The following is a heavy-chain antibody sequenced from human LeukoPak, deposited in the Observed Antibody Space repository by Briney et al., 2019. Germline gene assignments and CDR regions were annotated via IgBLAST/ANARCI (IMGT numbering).Heavy chain of an antibody. Sequence: ASVKVSCKASGYTFTSYGISWVRQAPGQGLEWVGWISAYNGNTNYAQKLQGRVTMTTDTSTSTAYMELRSLRSDDTAVYYCARDHAAEKYSSGWYNGSAFDIWGQGTMVTVSS. D-gene: IGHD6-19*01. CDR2: ISAYNGNT. J-gene: IGHJ3*02. V-gene: IGHV1-18*01. CDR1: GYTFTSYG. CDR3: ARDHAAEKYSSGWYNGSAFDI.